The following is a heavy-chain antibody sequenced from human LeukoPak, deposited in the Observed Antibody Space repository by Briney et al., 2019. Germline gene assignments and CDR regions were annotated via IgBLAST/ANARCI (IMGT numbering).Heavy chain of an antibody. J-gene: IGHJ4*02. CDR3: ATVGSSWPHYYFDY. D-gene: IGHD6-13*01. CDR1: GGSISSSSYY. Sequence: SETLSLTCTVSGGSISSSSYYWAWIRQPPGKGLEWIGNIYYSGSTYYNPSLKSRVTISVDTSKNQFSLKLSSVTAADTAIYNCATVGSSWPHYYFDYWGQGTLVTVSS. V-gene: IGHV4-39*07. CDR2: IYYSGST.